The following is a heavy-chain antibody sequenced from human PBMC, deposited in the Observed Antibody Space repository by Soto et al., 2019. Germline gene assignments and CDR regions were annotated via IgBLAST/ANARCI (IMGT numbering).Heavy chain of an antibody. V-gene: IGHV3-23*01. Sequence: EVQLLESGGGLVQPGGSLRLSCAASGFTFSSYAMSWVRQAPGKGLEWVSAISGSGGSTYYADSVKGRFTISRDNSKNTLYLQMNSLRAEDTAVYYCAKGRFSHSDYYYYGMDVWGQGTTVTVSS. CDR2: ISGSGGST. CDR1: GFTFSSYA. J-gene: IGHJ6*02. CDR3: AKGRFSHSDYYYYGMDV.